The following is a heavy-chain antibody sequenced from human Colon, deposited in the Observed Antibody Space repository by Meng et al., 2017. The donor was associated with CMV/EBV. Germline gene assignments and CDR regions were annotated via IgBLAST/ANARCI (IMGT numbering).Heavy chain of an antibody. CDR3: ARDSNLSGLAY. Sequence: QVQRRESGPGLVKPSETLSLTCTVSGASITSYYWSWIQQPAGKGLEWIGRVYISGNTNYNPSLKSRVTMSIDTSKNQLSLNIRSVTAADTAVYYCARDSNLSGLAYWGQGTLVTVSS. CDR1: GASITSYY. J-gene: IGHJ4*02. CDR2: VYISGNT. D-gene: IGHD3-10*01. V-gene: IGHV4-4*07.